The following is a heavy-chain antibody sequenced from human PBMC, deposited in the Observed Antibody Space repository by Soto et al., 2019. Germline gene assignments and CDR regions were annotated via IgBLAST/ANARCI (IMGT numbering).Heavy chain of an antibody. Sequence: QVQLVESGGRVVQPGRSLRLSCAASGFTFNSNAMHWVRQAPGKGLEWVAVISFDGSNTFYGDSVKGRFTISRDISENTLYLQMNSLRAEDTAAYYCARDHDSSSWYGYLDFWGQGNLVTVSS. J-gene: IGHJ4*02. CDR3: ARDHDSSSWYGYLDF. CDR2: ISFDGSNT. CDR1: GFTFNSNA. D-gene: IGHD6-13*01. V-gene: IGHV3-33*01.